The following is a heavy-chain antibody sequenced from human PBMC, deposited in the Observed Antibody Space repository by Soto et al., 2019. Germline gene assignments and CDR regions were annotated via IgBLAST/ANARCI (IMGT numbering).Heavy chain of an antibody. V-gene: IGHV4-39*07. J-gene: IGHJ6*02. CDR2: IYYSGST. Sequence: PXETLSLTCTVSGGSISSSSYYGGWIRQPPGKGLEWIGSIYYSGSTYYNPSLKSRVTISVDTSKNQFSLKLSSVTAADTAVYYCARDSRPSIAARPPLGNYYYGMDVWGQGTTVTVSS. CDR1: GGSISSSSYY. D-gene: IGHD6-6*01. CDR3: ARDSRPSIAARPPLGNYYYGMDV.